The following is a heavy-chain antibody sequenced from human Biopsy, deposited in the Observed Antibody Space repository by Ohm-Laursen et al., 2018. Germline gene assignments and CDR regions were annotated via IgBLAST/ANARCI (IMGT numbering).Heavy chain of an antibody. J-gene: IGHJ4*02. CDR3: ARGSNDFGGLYFPR. V-gene: IGHV4-61*03. CDR2: ISYTGYT. CDR1: GVSINGGRYY. Sequence: PSQTLSLTWSVSGVSINGGRYYWSWIRQPPGKGLEWIGHISYTGYTSYNASLKSRVTISVDTSRNHFSLRLSSLTAADTAVYYCARGSNDFGGLYFPRWDQGTLLTVSS. D-gene: IGHD4-23*01.